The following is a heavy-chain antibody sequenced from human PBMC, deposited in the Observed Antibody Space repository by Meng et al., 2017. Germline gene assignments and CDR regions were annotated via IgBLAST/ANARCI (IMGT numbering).Heavy chain of an antibody. J-gene: IGHJ2*01. CDR3: ARGRSGTWPWYFDL. Sequence: QGELQQWGAGLLKPSETLPLTCAVYGGSFSGYYWSWIRQPPGKGLEWIGEINHSGSTNYNPSLKSRVTISVDTSKNQFSLKLSSVTAADTAVYYCARGRSGTWPWYFDLWGRGTLVTVSS. CDR2: INHSGST. D-gene: IGHD1-1*01. CDR1: GGSFSGYY. V-gene: IGHV4-34*01.